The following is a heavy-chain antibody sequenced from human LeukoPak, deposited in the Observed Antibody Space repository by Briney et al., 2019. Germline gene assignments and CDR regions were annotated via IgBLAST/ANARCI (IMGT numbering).Heavy chain of an antibody. CDR3: ARGDSGYDWVAPLVDY. Sequence: KTGGSLRLSCEVSGFTFSRYSMHWVRQAPGKGLEWVSSISSSSSYIYYADSVKGRFTVSRDNAKNSLFLQMNSLRAEDTAVYYCARGDSGYDWVAPLVDYWGQGTLVTVSS. J-gene: IGHJ4*02. CDR1: GFTFSRYS. D-gene: IGHD5-12*01. CDR2: ISSSSSYI. V-gene: IGHV3-21*01.